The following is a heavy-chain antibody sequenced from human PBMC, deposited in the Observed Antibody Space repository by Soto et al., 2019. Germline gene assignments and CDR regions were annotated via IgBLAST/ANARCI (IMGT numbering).Heavy chain of an antibody. CDR1: GYTFANYV. J-gene: IGHJ6*02. D-gene: IGHD3-22*01. V-gene: IGHV1-18*01. Sequence: GASVKVSCKASGYTFANYVISWVRQAPGQGLEWMGWISGYNGNTKYAQKLQGRVTMTTDISTSTAYMELRSLRSDDTAVYYCAREWKYFDTSAYTGMDVWGQGTTVTLSS. CDR2: ISGYNGNT. CDR3: AREWKYFDTSAYTGMDV.